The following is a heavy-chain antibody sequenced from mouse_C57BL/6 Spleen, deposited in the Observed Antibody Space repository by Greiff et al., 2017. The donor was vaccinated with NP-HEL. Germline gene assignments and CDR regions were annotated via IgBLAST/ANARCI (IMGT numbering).Heavy chain of an antibody. CDR2: IDPETGGT. CDR3: TRAAQATGYFDV. D-gene: IGHD3-2*02. CDR1: GYTFTDYE. J-gene: IGHJ1*03. Sequence: VQLQESGAELVRPGASVTLSCKASGYTFTDYEMHWVKQTPVHGLEWIGAIDPETGGTAYNQKFKGKAILTADKSSSTAYMELRSLTSEDSAVYYCTRAAQATGYFDVWGTGTTVTVSS. V-gene: IGHV1-15*01.